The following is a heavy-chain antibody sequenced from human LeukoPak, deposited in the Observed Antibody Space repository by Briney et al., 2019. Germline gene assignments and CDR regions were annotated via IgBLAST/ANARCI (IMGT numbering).Heavy chain of an antibody. CDR1: GFTFSSSW. J-gene: IGHJ4*02. CDR2: ISSSSNTM. CDR3: ARAFDY. Sequence: PGGSLRLSCAASGFTFSSSWMNWVRQAPGKGLEWVSYISSSSNTMYYADSVKGRFTISRDNAKNSLYLQMNSLRDEDTAVYYCARAFDYWGQGTLVTVSS. V-gene: IGHV3-48*02.